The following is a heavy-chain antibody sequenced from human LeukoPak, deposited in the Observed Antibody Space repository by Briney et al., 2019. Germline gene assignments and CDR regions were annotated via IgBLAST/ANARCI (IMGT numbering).Heavy chain of an antibody. Sequence: GGSLRLSCAASGFTFSSYSMNWVRQAPGKGLEWVSSISSSSSYIYYADSVKGRFTISRDNAKNSLYLQMNSLRAEDTALYYCAKGGGEWLFQYYFDYWGQGTLVTVSS. D-gene: IGHD3-3*01. CDR1: GFTFSSYS. J-gene: IGHJ4*02. V-gene: IGHV3-21*04. CDR3: AKGGGEWLFQYYFDY. CDR2: ISSSSSYI.